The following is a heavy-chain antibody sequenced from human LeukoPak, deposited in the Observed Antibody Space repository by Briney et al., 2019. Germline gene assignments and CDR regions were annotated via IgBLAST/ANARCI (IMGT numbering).Heavy chain of an antibody. CDR3: ARPYYSNYYYYGMDV. J-gene: IGHJ6*02. V-gene: IGHV3-30*03. Sequence: PGRSLRLSCAASGFTFSSYGIHWVRQAPGKGLEWVAVISYDGSNKYYADSVKGRFTISRDNSKNTLYLQMNSLRVEDTAVYYCARPYYSNYYYYGMDVWGQGTTVTVSS. D-gene: IGHD4-11*01. CDR2: ISYDGSNK. CDR1: GFTFSSYG.